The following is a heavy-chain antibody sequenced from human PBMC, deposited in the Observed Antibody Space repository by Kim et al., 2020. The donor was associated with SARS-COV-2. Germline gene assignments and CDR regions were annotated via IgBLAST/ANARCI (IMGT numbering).Heavy chain of an antibody. CDR1: GYSISSGYY. V-gene: IGHV4-38-2*02. CDR2: IYHSGST. Sequence: SETLSLTCTVSGYSISSGYYWGWIRQPPGKGLEWIGSIYHSGSTYYNPSLKSRVTISVDTSKNQFSLKLSSVTAADTAVYYCAREDYYGSGSLATERAFDIWGQGTMVTVSS. D-gene: IGHD3-10*01. CDR3: AREDYYGSGSLATERAFDI. J-gene: IGHJ3*02.